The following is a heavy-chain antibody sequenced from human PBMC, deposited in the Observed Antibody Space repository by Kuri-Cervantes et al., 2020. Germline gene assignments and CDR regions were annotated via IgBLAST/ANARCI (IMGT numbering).Heavy chain of an antibody. CDR2: ISSDGRST. CDR1: GGSFSGYY. CDR3: ARDRPDSSGYDY. V-gene: IGHV3-74*01. Sequence: GGSLRLSCAVYGGSFSGYYWSWIRQPPGKGLVWVSRISSDGRSTSYAGSVKGRFTISRDNAKNTLYLEMNSLTAEDTAVYYCARDRPDSSGYDYWGQGTLVTVSS. D-gene: IGHD3-22*01. J-gene: IGHJ4*02.